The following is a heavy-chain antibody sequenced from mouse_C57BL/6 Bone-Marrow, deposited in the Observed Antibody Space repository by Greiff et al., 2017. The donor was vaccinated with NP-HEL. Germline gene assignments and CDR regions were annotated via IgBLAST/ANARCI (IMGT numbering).Heavy chain of an antibody. V-gene: IGHV1-56*01. Sequence: QVQLQQSGPELVRPGASVKISCKAPGYTFTSHWMQWVRQRPGQGLEWIGEIFPGSGSTYYNEKFKGKATLTVDTSSSTAYMQLSSLTSEESAGEFGARDDGRIYYAMDYWGKGTSVTVSS. J-gene: IGHJ4*01. CDR3: ARDDGRIYYAMDY. CDR2: IFPGSGST. CDR1: GYTFTSHW. D-gene: IGHD1-1*01.